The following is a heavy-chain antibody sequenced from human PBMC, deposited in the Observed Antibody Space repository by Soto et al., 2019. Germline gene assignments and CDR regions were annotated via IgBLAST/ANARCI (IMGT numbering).Heavy chain of an antibody. CDR2: INAGNGNT. Sequence: ASVKVSCKASGYTFTSYAMHWVRQAPGQRLEWMGWINAGNGNTKYSQKFQGRVTITRDTSASTAYMELSRLRSEDTDVYYCARVQPYYYDSSGSFDYWGQGTLVTVSS. CDR1: GYTFTSYA. CDR3: ARVQPYYYDSSGSFDY. V-gene: IGHV1-3*01. D-gene: IGHD3-22*01. J-gene: IGHJ4*02.